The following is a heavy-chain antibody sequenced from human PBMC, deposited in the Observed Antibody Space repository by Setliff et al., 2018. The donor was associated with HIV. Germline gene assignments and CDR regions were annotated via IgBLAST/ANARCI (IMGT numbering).Heavy chain of an antibody. CDR2: IIPIFATT. J-gene: IGHJ3*02. CDR1: GGTFSSYV. CDR3: ASTGHIEIDPLQPFEI. D-gene: IGHD5-12*01. V-gene: IGHV1-69*05. Sequence: GASVKVSCKASGGTFSSYVLNWVRQAPGQGLEWMGGIIPIFATTNYAQKFQDRFTITTDESTSTAYMELSSLRSDDTAVYYCASTGHIEIDPLQPFEIWGQGTMVTVSS.